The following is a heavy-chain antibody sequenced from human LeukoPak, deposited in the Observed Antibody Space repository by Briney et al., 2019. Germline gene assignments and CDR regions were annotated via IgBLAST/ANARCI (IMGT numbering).Heavy chain of an antibody. Sequence: GGSLRLSCAASGFTFSSYSMNWVRQAPGKGLEWVSSISSSSGYIYYADSVKGRFTFSRDNAKNSLYLQMNSLRAEDTAVYYCARDDRFDSSGFDYWGQGTLVTVSS. J-gene: IGHJ4*02. CDR1: GFTFSSYS. D-gene: IGHD3-22*01. CDR3: ARDDRFDSSGFDY. CDR2: ISSSSGYI. V-gene: IGHV3-21*01.